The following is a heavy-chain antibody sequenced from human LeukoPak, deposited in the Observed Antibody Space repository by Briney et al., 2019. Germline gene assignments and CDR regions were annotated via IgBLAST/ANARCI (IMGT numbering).Heavy chain of an antibody. Sequence: GASVKVSCKASGYTSTSYAMNWVRQAPGQGLEWMGWINTNTGNPTYAQGFTGRFVFSLDTSVSTAYLQISSLKAEDTAVYYCARVLPAAPDTDYYYYVMDVWGQGTTVTVSS. CDR1: GYTSTSYA. D-gene: IGHD2-2*01. CDR3: ARVLPAAPDTDYYYYVMDV. J-gene: IGHJ6*02. CDR2: INTNTGNP. V-gene: IGHV7-4-1*02.